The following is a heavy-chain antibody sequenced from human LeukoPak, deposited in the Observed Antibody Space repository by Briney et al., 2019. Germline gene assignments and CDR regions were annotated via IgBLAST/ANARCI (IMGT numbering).Heavy chain of an antibody. CDR2: AYYSGTT. V-gene: IGHV4-39*01. CDR3: ARHSSSAWYYYFDY. Sequence: SETLSLTCTVSGGSISNSNYYWGWIRQPPGKGLEWIGGAYYSGTTYYSPSLKSRVTISVDRSRNHSSLNLNSVTAADTAVYYCARHSSSAWYYYFDYWGQGSFVTVSS. D-gene: IGHD6-19*01. J-gene: IGHJ4*02. CDR1: GGSISNSNYY.